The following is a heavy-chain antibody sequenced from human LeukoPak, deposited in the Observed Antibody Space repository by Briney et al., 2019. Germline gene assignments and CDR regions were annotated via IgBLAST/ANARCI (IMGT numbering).Heavy chain of an antibody. V-gene: IGHV1-69*13. D-gene: IGHD3-3*01. Sequence: ASVKVSCKASGGTFSSYAISWVRKAPGQGLEWMGGIIPIFGTANYAQKFQGRVTITADESTSTAYMELSSLRSEDTAVYYCATFYDFWSGSPGDFDYYYYMDVWGKGTTVTVSS. CDR1: GGTFSSYA. J-gene: IGHJ6*03. CDR2: IIPIFGTA. CDR3: ATFYDFWSGSPGDFDYYYYMDV.